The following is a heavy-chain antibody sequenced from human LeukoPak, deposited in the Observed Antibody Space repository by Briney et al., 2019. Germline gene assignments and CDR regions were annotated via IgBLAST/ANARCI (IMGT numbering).Heavy chain of an antibody. Sequence: GASVKVSCKASGYTFTSYGISWVRQAPGQGLEWMGWISAYNGNTNYAQKLQGRVTMTTDTSTSTAYMELRSLRSDDTAVYYCARVRCSSTSCYYYFDYWGQGTLVTVSS. CDR3: ARVRCSSTSCYYYFDY. D-gene: IGHD2-2*01. V-gene: IGHV1-18*01. CDR2: ISAYNGNT. CDR1: GYTFTSYG. J-gene: IGHJ4*02.